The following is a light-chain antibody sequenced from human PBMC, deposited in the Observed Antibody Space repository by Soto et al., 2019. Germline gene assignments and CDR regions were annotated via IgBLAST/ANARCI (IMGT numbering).Light chain of an antibody. CDR1: QTIGTW. V-gene: IGKV1-5*01. Sequence: DIHMTQSPSTRSASVLDIVTITVLASQTIGTWLAWYQQKPGKAPELLIYDASTLEGGVPSRFSGSGSGTELSLTITSLQPDDFATFYCQQYSSFSRTFGQGTKVDIK. J-gene: IGKJ1*01. CDR3: QQYSSFSRT. CDR2: DAS.